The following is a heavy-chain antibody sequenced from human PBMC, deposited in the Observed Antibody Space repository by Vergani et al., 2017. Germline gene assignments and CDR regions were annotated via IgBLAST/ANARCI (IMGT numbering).Heavy chain of an antibody. Sequence: QVQLQESGPGLVKPSQTLSLTCTVSGGSISSGSYYWSWIRQPAGKGLEWIGRIYTSGSTNYNPSLKSRVTISVDTSKNQFSLKLSSVTAADTAVYYCTTTAPMVLWFGELLPSNWGQGTLVTVSS. CDR3: TTTAPMVLWFGELLPSN. J-gene: IGHJ4*02. V-gene: IGHV4-61*02. D-gene: IGHD3-10*01. CDR1: GGSISSGSYY. CDR2: IYTSGST.